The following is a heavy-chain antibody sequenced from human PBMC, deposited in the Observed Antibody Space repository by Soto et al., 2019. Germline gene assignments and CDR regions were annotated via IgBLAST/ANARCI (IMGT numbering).Heavy chain of an antibody. CDR1: GYTLTELS. CDR2: FDPEDGET. V-gene: IGHV1-24*01. J-gene: IGHJ6*02. D-gene: IGHD3-9*01. Sequence: QVQLVQSGAEVKKPGASVKVSCKVSGYTLTELSMHWVRQAPGKGLEWMGGFDPEDGETIYAQKLQGRVTMTEDTSTDTAYMELSSLRSEDTAVYYCATDGARGCDILTGSKGMDVWGQGTTVTVSS. CDR3: ATDGARGCDILTGSKGMDV.